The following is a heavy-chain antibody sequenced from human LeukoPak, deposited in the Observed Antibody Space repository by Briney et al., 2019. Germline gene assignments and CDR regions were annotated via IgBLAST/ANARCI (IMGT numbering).Heavy chain of an antibody. V-gene: IGHV4-34*01. J-gene: IGHJ4*02. CDR3: ASAEDY. CDR1: GGSFSGYY. Sequence: PSETLSLTCAVYGGSFSGYYWSWIRQPPGKGLEWIGEINHSGSTNYNPSLKSRVTISVDTSKNQFSLKLSSVTAADTAVYYCASAEDYWGQGTLVTVSS. CDR2: INHSGST.